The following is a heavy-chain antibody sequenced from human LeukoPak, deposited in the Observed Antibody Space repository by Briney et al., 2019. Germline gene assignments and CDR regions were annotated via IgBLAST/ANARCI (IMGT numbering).Heavy chain of an antibody. Sequence: SETLSLTCTVSGGSISSSSYYWGWIRQPPGKGLEWIGSIYYSGSTYYNPSLKSRVTISVDTSKNQFSLKLSSVTAADTAVYYCARYYYGSESYYTYYYYYMDVWGKGTTVTVSS. J-gene: IGHJ6*03. D-gene: IGHD3-10*01. CDR2: IYYSGST. CDR1: GGSISSSSYY. V-gene: IGHV4-39*07. CDR3: ARYYYGSESYYTYYYYYMDV.